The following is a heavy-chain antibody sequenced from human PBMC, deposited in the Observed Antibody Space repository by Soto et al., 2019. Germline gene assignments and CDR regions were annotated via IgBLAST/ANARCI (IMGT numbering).Heavy chain of an antibody. CDR1: GFTVSSNY. V-gene: IGHV3-53*01. J-gene: IGHJ4*02. CDR3: ASEAYSSSWYDDY. D-gene: IGHD6-13*01. CDR2: IYSGGST. Sequence: MRLSCASSGFTVSSNYMSWVRQAPGKGLEWVSVIYSGGSTYYADSVKGRFTISRDNSKNTLYLQMNSLRAEDTAVYYCASEAYSSSWYDDYWGQGTLVTVSS.